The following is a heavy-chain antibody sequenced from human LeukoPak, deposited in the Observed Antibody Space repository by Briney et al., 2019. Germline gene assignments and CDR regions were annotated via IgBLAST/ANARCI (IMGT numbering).Heavy chain of an antibody. Sequence: GGSLRLSCTASGFTFGDYAMSWFRQAPGKGPQWVGFIRSKAYGGTTEYAASVKGRFTISRDDSKSIAYLQMNSLKTEDTAVYYCTRDRPTVTTTGISYWGQGALVTVSS. CDR2: IRSKAYGGTT. J-gene: IGHJ4*02. CDR3: TRDRPTVTTTGISY. D-gene: IGHD4-17*01. CDR1: GFTFGDYA. V-gene: IGHV3-49*03.